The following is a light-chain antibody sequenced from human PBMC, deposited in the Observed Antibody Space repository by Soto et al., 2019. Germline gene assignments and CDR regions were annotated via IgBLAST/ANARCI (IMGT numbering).Light chain of an antibody. CDR2: DVS. V-gene: IGLV2-14*03. J-gene: IGLJ1*01. CDR1: SSDVGTHNF. Sequence: QSVLAQPSSVSVTPGQSIAMSCTGTSSDVGTHNFVSWYQQHPGKAPKLIIYDVSNRASGVSDRFFGSKSGNTASLTISELQAEDEADYYCSSFTTTNTYVFGTGTKVTVL. CDR3: SSFTTTNTYV.